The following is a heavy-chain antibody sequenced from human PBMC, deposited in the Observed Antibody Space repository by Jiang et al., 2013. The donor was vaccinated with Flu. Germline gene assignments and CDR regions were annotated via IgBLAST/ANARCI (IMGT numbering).Heavy chain of an antibody. CDR1: GDSVSSNSAA. V-gene: IGHV6-1*01. CDR2: TYYRSKWYN. Sequence: GLVKPSQTLSLTCAISGDSVSSNSAAWNWIRQSPSRGLEWLGRTYYRSKWYNDYAVSVKSRITINPDTSKNQFSLQLNSVTPEDTAVYYCAREGITMVRGVIIYSWFDPWGQGTLVTVSS. D-gene: IGHD3-10*01. J-gene: IGHJ5*02. CDR3: AREGITMVRGVIIYSWFDP.